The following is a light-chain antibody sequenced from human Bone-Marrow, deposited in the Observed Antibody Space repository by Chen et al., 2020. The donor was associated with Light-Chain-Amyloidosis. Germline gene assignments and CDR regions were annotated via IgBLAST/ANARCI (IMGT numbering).Light chain of an antibody. CDR2: DES. J-gene: IGKJ2*01. V-gene: IGKV1-33*01. CDR3: QQYDNLPYT. Sequence: DIQMTQSPSSLSASIGDRVTITCQASHDISNSLNWYQQRPGKAPRLLIYDESNLETGVPSRFSGSGSGTDFSFTISILQPEDIAIYYCQQYDNLPYTFGQGTKVEIK. CDR1: HDISNS.